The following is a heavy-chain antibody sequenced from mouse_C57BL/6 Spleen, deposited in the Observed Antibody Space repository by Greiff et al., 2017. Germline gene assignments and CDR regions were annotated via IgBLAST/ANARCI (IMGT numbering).Heavy chain of an antibody. CDR2: IWRGGST. CDR3: AKDGYYCSSPYAMDY. J-gene: IGHJ4*01. CDR1: GFSLTSYG. V-gene: IGHV2-5*01. D-gene: IGHD1-1*01. Sequence: VTVVESGPGLVQPSQSLSITCTVSGFSLTSYGVHWVRQSPGKGLEWLGVIWRGGSTDYKAAFMSRLSITKDNSKSQVFFKMNSLQADDTAIYYCAKDGYYCSSPYAMDYWGQGTSVTVSS.